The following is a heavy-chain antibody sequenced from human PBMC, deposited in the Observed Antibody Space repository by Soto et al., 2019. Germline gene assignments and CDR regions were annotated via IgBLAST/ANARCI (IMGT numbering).Heavy chain of an antibody. V-gene: IGHV3-23*01. D-gene: IGHD2-21*01. Sequence: EVQLLESGGGLVQPGGSLRLSCAASGFTFNIFAMSWVRQAPGKGLEWVSDIGGSGDNTYYADSVKGRFTVARDESKKQLYLQMNSLRAEDTAVYVCAKGDCGGTNCYPRRHYYYMDVWGKGTTVTVSS. CDR2: IGGSGDNT. J-gene: IGHJ6*03. CDR3: AKGDCGGTNCYPRRHYYYMDV. CDR1: GFTFNIFA.